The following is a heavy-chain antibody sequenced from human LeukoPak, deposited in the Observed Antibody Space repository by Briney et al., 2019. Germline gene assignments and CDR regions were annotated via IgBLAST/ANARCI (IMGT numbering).Heavy chain of an antibody. J-gene: IGHJ3*02. CDR1: GFPFRSYA. CDR2: ITLDGIST. Sequence: GGSLRLSCAASGFPFRSYAMHWVRQAPGKGLEYVSAITLDGISTYYANSVKGRFTISRDNSKNTLYLQMGSLRAEDMAVYYCARDSGTGTDAFDIWGQGTMVTVSS. D-gene: IGHD1-1*01. CDR3: ARDSGTGTDAFDI. V-gene: IGHV3-64*01.